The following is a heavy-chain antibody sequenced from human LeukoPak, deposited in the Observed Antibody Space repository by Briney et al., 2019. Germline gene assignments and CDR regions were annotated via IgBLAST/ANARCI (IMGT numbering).Heavy chain of an antibody. D-gene: IGHD3-3*01. CDR1: GGSFSGYY. CDR3: ARVGRTPYYDFWSGSSYYYYYMDV. V-gene: IGHV4-34*01. Sequence: SETLTLTCAVYGGSFSGYYWSWIRRPPGEGLEWIGEINHSGSTNYNTSLERRVTIPVDTSKNQFSLKLSSVTAADTAVYYCARVGRTPYYDFWSGSSYYYYYMDVWGKGTTVTVSS. J-gene: IGHJ6*03. CDR2: INHSGST.